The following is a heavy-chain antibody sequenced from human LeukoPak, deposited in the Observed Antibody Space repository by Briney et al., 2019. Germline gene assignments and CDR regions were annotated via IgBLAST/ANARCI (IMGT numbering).Heavy chain of an antibody. CDR3: AREGEQWLAKNFDY. CDR2: ISRSSSYISRSSDYI. V-gene: IGHV3-21*01. CDR1: GFTFSSYN. Sequence: GGSLRLSCAASGFTFSSYNMNWVCQAPGKGLEWVSSISRSSSYISRSSDYIYYADSVKGRFTTSRDNAKNSLYLLMNSLRAEDTAVYYCAREGEQWLAKNFDYWGQGTVVTVSS. D-gene: IGHD6-19*01. J-gene: IGHJ4*02.